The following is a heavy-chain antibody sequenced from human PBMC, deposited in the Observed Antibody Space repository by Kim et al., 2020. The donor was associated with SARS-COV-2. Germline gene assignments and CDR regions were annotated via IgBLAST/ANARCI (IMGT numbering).Heavy chain of an antibody. V-gene: IGHV3-30*04. J-gene: IGHJ4*02. CDR3: ARGAWGSGGLFDY. Sequence: GGSLRLSCAASGFTFSSYAMHWVRQAPGKGLEWVAVISYDGSNKYYADSVKGRFTISRDNSKNTLYLQMNSLRAEDTAVYYCARGAWGSGGLFDYLGQGTLVTVSS. D-gene: IGHD3-10*01. CDR2: ISYDGSNK. CDR1: GFTFSSYA.